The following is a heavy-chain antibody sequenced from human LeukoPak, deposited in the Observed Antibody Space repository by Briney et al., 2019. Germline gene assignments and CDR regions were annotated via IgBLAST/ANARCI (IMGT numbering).Heavy chain of an antibody. V-gene: IGHV1-18*01. Sequence: ASVKVSCKASGYAFTTYSISWVRQAPGQGLEWMGWVSAYNGNTYYAQKFQGRVTMTTDTSTSTAYMELRSLRSDDTAVYYCARGVRVSRGGVPADYWGQGTLVTVSS. J-gene: IGHJ4*02. CDR1: GYAFTTYS. CDR3: ARGVRVSRGGVPADY. CDR2: VSAYNGNT. D-gene: IGHD3-3*01.